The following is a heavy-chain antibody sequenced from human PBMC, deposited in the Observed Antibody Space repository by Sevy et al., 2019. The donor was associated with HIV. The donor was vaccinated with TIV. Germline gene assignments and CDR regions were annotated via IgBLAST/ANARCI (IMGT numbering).Heavy chain of an antibody. Sequence: GGSLRLSCAASGFTFSSYAMSWVRQAPGKGLEWVSAISGSGGSTYYADSVKGWFTISRDNSKNTLYLQMNSLRAEDTAVYYCAKQPLAVAAAYYFDYWGQGTLVTVSS. D-gene: IGHD6-19*01. CDR1: GFTFSSYA. J-gene: IGHJ4*02. CDR2: ISGSGGST. V-gene: IGHV3-23*01. CDR3: AKQPLAVAAAYYFDY.